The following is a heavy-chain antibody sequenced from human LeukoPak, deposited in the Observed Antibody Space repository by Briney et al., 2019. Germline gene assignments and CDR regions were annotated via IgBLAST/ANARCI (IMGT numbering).Heavy chain of an antibody. CDR1: GGSISSYY. CDR2: VYNSRGT. CDR3: ARHTNGLHFDN. D-gene: IGHD2-8*01. J-gene: IGHJ4*02. Sequence: SETLSLTCTVSGGSISSYYWSWIRQPPGKGLEWIGYVYNSRGTNYNPSPKSRVTISVDTSKNQFSLNLSSVTAADTAVYYCARHTNGLHFDNWGQGTLVTVSS. V-gene: IGHV4-59*08.